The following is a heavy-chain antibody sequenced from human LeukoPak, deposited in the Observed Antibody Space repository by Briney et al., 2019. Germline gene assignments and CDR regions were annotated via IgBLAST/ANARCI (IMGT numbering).Heavy chain of an antibody. CDR2: IYPGDSDT. V-gene: IGHV5-51*01. Sequence: GESLKISCKGSAYRFTSYWIGRVRQVPGKGLEWMGTIYPGDSDTRYSPSFQGQVTISADKSISTAYLQWSSLKASDTAMYYCARRGSCTSGVCSYFDYWGQGTLVTVSS. CDR1: AYRFTSYW. J-gene: IGHJ4*02. CDR3: ARRGSCTSGVCSYFDY. D-gene: IGHD2-8*01.